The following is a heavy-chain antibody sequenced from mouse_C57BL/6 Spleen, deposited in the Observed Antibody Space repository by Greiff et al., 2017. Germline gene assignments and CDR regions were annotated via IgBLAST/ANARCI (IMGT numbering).Heavy chain of an antibody. V-gene: IGHV1-82*01. CDR1: GYAFSSSW. CDR3: ASATTVGGYYVDY. Sequence: QVQLQQSGPELVKPGASVKISCKASGYAFSSSWMNWVKQRPGKGLEWIGRIYPGDGDTNYNGKFKGKATLTADKSSSTAYMQLSSLTSEVSAVYFCASATTVGGYYVDYWGQGTSLTVSS. J-gene: IGHJ2*02. CDR2: IYPGDGDT. D-gene: IGHD1-1*01.